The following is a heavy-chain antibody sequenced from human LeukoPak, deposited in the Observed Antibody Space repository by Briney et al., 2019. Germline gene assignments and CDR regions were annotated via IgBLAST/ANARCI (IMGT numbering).Heavy chain of an antibody. Sequence: PGESLRLSCAASGFTFSSYAMSWVRQAPGKGLEWVSAISGRGGSTYYADSVKGRFTISRDNSKNTLYLQMNSLRAEDTAVYYCAKVPYYYGSGSYDSGMDIWGKGTTVTVSS. CDR3: AKVPYYYGSGSYDSGMDI. V-gene: IGHV3-23*01. D-gene: IGHD3-10*01. CDR2: ISGRGGST. CDR1: GFTFSSYA. J-gene: IGHJ6*04.